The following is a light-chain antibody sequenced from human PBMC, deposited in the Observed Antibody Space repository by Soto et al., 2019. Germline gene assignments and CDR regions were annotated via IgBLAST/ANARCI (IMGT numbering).Light chain of an antibody. CDR2: GAS. V-gene: IGKV3-20*01. J-gene: IGKJ1*01. Sequence: EIGLTQSPGTLSLSPGERATLSCRASQSVSSSYLAWYQQKPGQAPRLLIYGASSRATGIPDRFSGSGSGTDFTLTISRLEPEDFAVYYCQQDGSSQSFVQGTKVEIK. CDR1: QSVSSSY. CDR3: QQDGSSQS.